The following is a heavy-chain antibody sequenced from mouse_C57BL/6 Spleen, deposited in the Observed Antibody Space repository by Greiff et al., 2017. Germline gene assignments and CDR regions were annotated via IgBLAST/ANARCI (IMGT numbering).Heavy chain of an antibody. CDR3: ARVYYDNYVPFFDY. J-gene: IGHJ2*01. D-gene: IGHD2-1*01. CDR1: GYSFTSYY. CDR2: IYPGSGNT. Sequence: VQRVESGPELVKPGASVKISCKASGYSFTSYYIHWVKQRPGQGLEWIGWIYPGSGNTKYNENFKGKATLTADTSSSTAYMQLSSLTSEDSAVYYCARVYYDNYVPFFDYWGQGTTLTVSS. V-gene: IGHV1-66*01.